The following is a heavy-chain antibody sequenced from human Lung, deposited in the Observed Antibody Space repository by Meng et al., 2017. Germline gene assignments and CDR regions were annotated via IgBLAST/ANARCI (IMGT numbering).Heavy chain of an antibody. V-gene: IGHV4-39*01. D-gene: IGHD6-19*01. CDR3: VRSSAWVRTGFDP. J-gene: IGHJ5*02. CDR2: IGHSGFT. Sequence: QPQLQEPGAGLVKPSEALSLTCSVSGGSISTSGYYWGWIRQPPGKGLEWIGSIGHSGFTYYTPSLKSRVAVSLDTSKSQFSLMLTSVTAADTAVYYCVRSSAWVRTGFDPWGQGTLVTVSS. CDR1: GGSISTSGYY.